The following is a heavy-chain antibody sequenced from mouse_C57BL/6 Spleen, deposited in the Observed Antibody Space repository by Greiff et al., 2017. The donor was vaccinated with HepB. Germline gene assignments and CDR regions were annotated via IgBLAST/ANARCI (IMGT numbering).Heavy chain of an antibody. J-gene: IGHJ1*03. Sequence: EVQVVESGGDLVKPGGSLKLSCAASGFTFSDYGMHWVRQAPEKGLEWVAYISSGSSTIYYADTVKGRFTISRDNAKNTLFLQMTSLRSEDTAMYYCARYDYDDWYFDVWGTGTTVTVSS. V-gene: IGHV5-17*01. CDR1: GFTFSDYG. D-gene: IGHD2-4*01. CDR3: ARYDYDDWYFDV. CDR2: ISSGSSTI.